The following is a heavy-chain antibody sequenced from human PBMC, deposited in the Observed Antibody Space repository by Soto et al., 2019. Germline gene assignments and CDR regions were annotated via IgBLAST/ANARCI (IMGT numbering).Heavy chain of an antibody. Sequence: GGSLRLSCAASGFTFSSYGMHWVRQAPGKGLEWVAVIWYDGSNKYYADSVKGRFTISRDNSKNTLYLQMNSLRAEDTAVYYCARDLSPHVHRYYYYYYGMDVWGQGTTVTVS. CDR2: IWYDGSNK. CDR3: ARDLSPHVHRYYYYYYGMDV. V-gene: IGHV3-33*01. D-gene: IGHD3-9*01. CDR1: GFTFSSYG. J-gene: IGHJ6*02.